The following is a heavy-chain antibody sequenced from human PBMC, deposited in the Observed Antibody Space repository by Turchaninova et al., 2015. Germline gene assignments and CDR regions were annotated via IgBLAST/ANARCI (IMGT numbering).Heavy chain of an antibody. CDR1: GFTFSNYW. CDR2: ISSDGRST. J-gene: IGHJ4*02. V-gene: IGHV3-74*01. Sequence: EVQLVESGGGIVQPGGSLRLSCAASGFTFSNYWMHWVRQAPGKGLAWVSHISSDGRSTTYADSVKGRFTISRDNAKNTRFLQVNSLGVEETAVYYCASFPRDCSGGSCYGYWGQGTLVTVSS. CDR3: ASFPRDCSGGSCYGY. D-gene: IGHD2-15*01.